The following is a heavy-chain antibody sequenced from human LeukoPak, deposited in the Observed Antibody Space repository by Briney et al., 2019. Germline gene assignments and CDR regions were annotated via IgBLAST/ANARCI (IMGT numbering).Heavy chain of an antibody. V-gene: IGHV4-61*02. D-gene: IGHD3-10*01. CDR1: GGSISSGSYY. Sequence: SETLSLTCTVSGGSISSGSYYWSWIRQPAGKGLEWIGRIYTSGSTNYNPSLKSRVTISVDTSKNQFSLKLSSVTAADTAVYYCARERITMARGVIIRPFDYWGQGTLVTVSS. CDR3: ARERITMARGVIIRPFDY. J-gene: IGHJ4*02. CDR2: IYTSGST.